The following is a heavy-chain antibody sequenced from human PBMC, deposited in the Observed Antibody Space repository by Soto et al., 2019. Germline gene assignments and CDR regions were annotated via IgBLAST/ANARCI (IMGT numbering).Heavy chain of an antibody. D-gene: IGHD3-10*01. CDR3: ASGWVSGSDNAFDI. V-gene: IGHV1-69*02. CDR1: GGTFSSYT. Sequence: QVQLVQSGAEVKKPGSSVKVSCKASGGTFSSYTISWVRQAPGQGLEWMGRIIPILGIANYAQKFQGRVTLTADKSTSTAYMELSSLRSEDTAVYYCASGWVSGSDNAFDIWGQGTMVTVSS. CDR2: IIPILGIA. J-gene: IGHJ3*02.